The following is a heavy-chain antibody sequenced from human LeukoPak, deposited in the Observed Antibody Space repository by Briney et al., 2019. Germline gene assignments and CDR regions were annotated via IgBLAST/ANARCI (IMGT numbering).Heavy chain of an antibody. J-gene: IGHJ4*02. V-gene: IGHV3-33*06. CDR2: IWHDGSSE. CDR1: GFIFSSYG. D-gene: IGHD3-22*01. Sequence: GGSLRLSCAASGFIFSSYGMHWVRQAPGKGLEWVAVIWHDGSSEFYADSVGGRFSISRDDSKNTVYLQMNSLRAEDTALYYCAKDDRGGWSGYFDYWGQGTLVTVSS. CDR3: AKDDRGGWSGYFDY.